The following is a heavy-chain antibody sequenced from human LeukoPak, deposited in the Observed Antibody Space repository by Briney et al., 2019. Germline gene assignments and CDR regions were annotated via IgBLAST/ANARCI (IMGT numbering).Heavy chain of an antibody. J-gene: IGHJ4*02. V-gene: IGHV3-15*01. D-gene: IGHD5-18*01. Sequence: PSGTLRLSYAAPRLTLCNAWMTSVPQAPPRGHEWDGRLQSKTDRGTTDYAAPVKGHFTLSRDNPKNTLYLQMNSRKTEDTAVYYCTTDGAQLWYRPGRIDYGVQGPLATVSS. CDR3: TTDGAQLWYRPGRIDY. CDR1: RLTLCNAW. CDR2: LQSKTDRGTT.